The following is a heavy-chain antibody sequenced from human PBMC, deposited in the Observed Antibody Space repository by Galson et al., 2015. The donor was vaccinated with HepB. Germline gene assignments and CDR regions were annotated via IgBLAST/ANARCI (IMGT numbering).Heavy chain of an antibody. D-gene: IGHD2-2*01. J-gene: IGHJ6*02. Sequence: ETLSLTCTVSGGSISSYYWSWIRQPPGKGLEWIGEIYHSGSTNYNPSLKSRVTISVDKSKNQFSLKLSSVTAADTAVYYCAREGTIVVVPAATPNYYYYGMDVWGQGTTVTGSS. CDR1: GGSISSYY. CDR2: IYHSGST. CDR3: AREGTIVVVPAATPNYYYYGMDV. V-gene: IGHV4-59*12.